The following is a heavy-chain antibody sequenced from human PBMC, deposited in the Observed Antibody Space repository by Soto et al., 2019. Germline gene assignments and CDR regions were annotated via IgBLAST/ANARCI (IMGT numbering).Heavy chain of an antibody. V-gene: IGHV1-2*04. CDR3: AGRSGYYTFWFDP. CDR2: INPNSGGT. Sequence: ASVKVSCKASGYTFTGYYMHWVRQAPGQGLEWMGWINPNSGGTNYAQKFQGWVTMTRDTSISTAYMELSRLRSEDTAVYYCAGRSGYYTFWFDPWGQGTLVTVSS. J-gene: IGHJ5*02. D-gene: IGHD3-3*01. CDR1: GYTFTGYY.